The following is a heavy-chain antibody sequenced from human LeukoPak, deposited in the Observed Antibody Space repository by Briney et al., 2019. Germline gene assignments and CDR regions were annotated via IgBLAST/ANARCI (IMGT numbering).Heavy chain of an antibody. D-gene: IGHD2-15*01. CDR2: INDSGST. V-gene: IGHV4-34*01. CDR3: AGWTYCSGGSCYRDWFDP. CDR1: GESFSGYY. J-gene: IGHJ5*02. Sequence: SETLSLTCAVYGESFSGYYWSWIRQPPGKGLEWIGEINDSGSTNYNPSLKSRVTISVDTSKKQFSLKLSSVTAADTAVYYCAGWTYCSGGSCYRDWFDPWGQGTLVTVSS.